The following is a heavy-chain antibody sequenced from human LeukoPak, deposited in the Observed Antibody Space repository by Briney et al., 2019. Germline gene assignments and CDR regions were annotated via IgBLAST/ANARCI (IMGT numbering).Heavy chain of an antibody. CDR2: IEPAGSAT. CDR1: GFAFSSYW. D-gene: IGHD2-2*01. V-gene: IGHV3-7*01. J-gene: IGHJ5*02. CDR3: GRFGNVSAVDT. Sequence: GGSLRLSCGASGFAFSSYWMTWLRQAPGKGLEFVANIEPAGSATYYADSVKGRFTISRDNTKNLLYLQMNSLSAEDSAVYHGGRFGNVSAVDTGGQGALATVSS.